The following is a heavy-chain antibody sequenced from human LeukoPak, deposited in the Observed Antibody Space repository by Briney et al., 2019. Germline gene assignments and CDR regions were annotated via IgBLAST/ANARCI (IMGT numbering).Heavy chain of an antibody. CDR1: GFTFSDYY. CDR2: ISSSGSTI. D-gene: IGHD5-24*01. J-gene: IGHJ4*02. CDR3: ARDWSLGDGYISY. Sequence: PGGSLRLSCAASGFTFSDYYMSWSRQAPGKGLEWVSYISSSGSTIYYADSVKGRFTISRDNAKNSLYLQMNSLRAEDTAVYYCARDWSLGDGYISYWGQGTLVTVSS. V-gene: IGHV3-11*04.